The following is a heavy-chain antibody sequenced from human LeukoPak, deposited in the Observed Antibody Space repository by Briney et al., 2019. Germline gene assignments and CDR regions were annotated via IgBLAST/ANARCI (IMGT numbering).Heavy chain of an antibody. J-gene: IGHJ4*02. CDR3: ATTGIKTYYYDSSGYPSPYFDY. D-gene: IGHD3-22*01. Sequence: GGSLRLSCAASGFSFGSYAMSWVRQAAGKGLEWVSEICGSVSGSGDCTYYADSVKGRFTISRDNSKNTLYLQMNSLRAEDTAVYYCATTGIKTYYYDSSGYPSPYFDYWGQGTLVTVSS. CDR2: ICGSVSGSGDCT. CDR1: GFSFGSYA. V-gene: IGHV3-23*01.